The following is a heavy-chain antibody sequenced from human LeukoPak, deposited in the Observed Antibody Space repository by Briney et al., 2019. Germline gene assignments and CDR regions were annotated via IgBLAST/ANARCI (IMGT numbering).Heavy chain of an antibody. CDR1: GGSISSSSYY. CDR2: IYYSGST. D-gene: IGHD6-13*01. J-gene: IGHJ4*02. CDR3: ARGVVAAAGRTFDF. Sequence: SETLSLTCTVPGGSISSSSYYWGWIRQPPGKGLEWIGSIYYSGSTYYNPSLKSRVTISVDTSKNQFSLKLSSVTAADTAVYYCARGVVAAAGRTFDFWGQGTLVTVSS. V-gene: IGHV4-39*07.